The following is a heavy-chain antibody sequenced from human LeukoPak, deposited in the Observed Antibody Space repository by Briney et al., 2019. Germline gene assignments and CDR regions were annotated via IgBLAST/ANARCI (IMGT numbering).Heavy chain of an antibody. CDR2: ITTSGST. CDR3: AKAPVWNYYYGLDV. J-gene: IGHJ6*02. Sequence: PGGSLRLSCAASGLTARNNVNNAMSWVRHAPGKGLEWVSGITTSGSTYYADSVKGRFTISRENSNNTLYLHMDSLRAEDTAVYYCAKAPVWNYYYGLDVWGQGTTVTVSS. D-gene: IGHD2-21*01. CDR1: GLTARNNVNNA. V-gene: IGHV3-23*01.